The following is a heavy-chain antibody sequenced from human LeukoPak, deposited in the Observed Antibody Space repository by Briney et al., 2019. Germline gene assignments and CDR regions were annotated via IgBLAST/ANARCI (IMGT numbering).Heavy chain of an antibody. V-gene: IGHV3-48*03. CDR1: GFTFSSYE. CDR2: ISSSGSTI. CDR3: ARVNLGYSSSWYERYYYYFGMDV. J-gene: IGHJ6*02. Sequence: PGGSLGVSCAASGFTFSSYEMNWVRQAPGKGLEWVSYISSSGSTIYYADSVKGRFTISRDNAKNSLYLQMNSLRAEDTAVYYCARVNLGYSSSWYERYYYYFGMDVWGQGTTVT. D-gene: IGHD6-13*01.